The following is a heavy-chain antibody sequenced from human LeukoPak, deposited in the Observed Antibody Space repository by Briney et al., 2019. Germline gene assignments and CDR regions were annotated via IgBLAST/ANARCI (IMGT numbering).Heavy chain of an antibody. CDR2: IYYSGST. Sequence: SETLSLTCTVSGGSISSYYWSWIRQPPGKGLEWIGYIYYSGSTNYKSSLKSRVTISVDTSKNQFSLQLNSVTPEDTAVYYCARDPDFDWSYMDVWGKGTTVTISS. CDR1: GGSISSYY. V-gene: IGHV4-59*12. J-gene: IGHJ6*03. CDR3: ARDPDFDWSYMDV. D-gene: IGHD3-9*01.